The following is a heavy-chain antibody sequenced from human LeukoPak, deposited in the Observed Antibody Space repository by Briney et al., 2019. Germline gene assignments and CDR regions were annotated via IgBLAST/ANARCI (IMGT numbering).Heavy chain of an antibody. Sequence: GGSLRLSCAASGFTFSSYAMHWVRQAPGKGLERVAVISYDGSNKYYADSVKGRFTISRDNSKNTLYLQMNSLGAEGTAVYYCARGSMVRGVIKYSEETPTDYWGQGTLVTVSS. J-gene: IGHJ4*02. V-gene: IGHV3-30*04. D-gene: IGHD3-10*01. CDR2: ISYDGSNK. CDR1: GFTFSSYA. CDR3: ARGSMVRGVIKYSEETPTDY.